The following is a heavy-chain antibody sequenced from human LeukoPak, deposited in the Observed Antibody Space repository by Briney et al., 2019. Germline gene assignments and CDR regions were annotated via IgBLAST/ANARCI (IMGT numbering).Heavy chain of an antibody. J-gene: IGHJ4*02. D-gene: IGHD3-22*01. CDR2: ISSSSYYI. V-gene: IGHV3-21*01. Sequence: PGGSLRLSCAASGFTFSSYGMHWVRQAPGKGLEWVASISSSSYYIYYSDSLKGRFTISRDNAKNTLHLQMNSLRAEDTAVYYCVRDWGYDSSGYWQKYFDSWGQGTLVTVSS. CDR1: GFTFSSYG. CDR3: VRDWGYDSSGYWQKYFDS.